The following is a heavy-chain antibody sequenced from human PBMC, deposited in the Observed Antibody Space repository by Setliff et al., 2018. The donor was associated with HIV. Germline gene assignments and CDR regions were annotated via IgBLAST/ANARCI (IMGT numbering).Heavy chain of an antibody. V-gene: IGHV1-69*13. J-gene: IGHJ4*02. Sequence: SVKVSCKASGYTFTSSGITWVRQAPGQGLEWMGWIIPIFDTANYAQKFQGRVTITADESTSTAYMELSSLRSEDTAIYYCARDPYGYCTTTTCYVPGYWGQGTLVTVSS. CDR2: IIPIFDTA. CDR3: ARDPYGYCTTTTCYVPGY. D-gene: IGHD2-2*03. CDR1: GYTFTSSG.